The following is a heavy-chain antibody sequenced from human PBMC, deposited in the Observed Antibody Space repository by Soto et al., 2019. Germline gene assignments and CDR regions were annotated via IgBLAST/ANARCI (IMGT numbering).Heavy chain of an antibody. D-gene: IGHD1-7*01. J-gene: IGHJ6*02. CDR3: ASDITGTTLSYYYYGMDV. Sequence: SVKVSCKASGGTFSSYAISWVRQAPGQGLEWMGGIIPIFGTANYAQKFQGRVTITADESTSTAYMELSSLRSEDTAVYYCASDITGTTLSYYYYGMDVWGQGTTVTISS. CDR2: IIPIFGTA. V-gene: IGHV1-69*13. CDR1: GGTFSSYA.